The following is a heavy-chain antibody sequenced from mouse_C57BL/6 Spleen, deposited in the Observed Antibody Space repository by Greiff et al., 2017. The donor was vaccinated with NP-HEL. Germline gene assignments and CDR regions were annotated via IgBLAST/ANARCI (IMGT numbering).Heavy chain of an antibody. D-gene: IGHD1-1*01. Sequence: QVQLQQPGAELVRPGPSVKLSCKASGYTFTSYWMHWVKQRPGQGLEWIGVIDPSDSYTNYNQKFKGKATLTVDTSSSTAYMQLSSLTSEDSAVYYCARHPHYYGSSRGYFDYWGQGTTLTVSS. V-gene: IGHV1-59*01. CDR1: GYTFTSYW. CDR3: ARHPHYYGSSRGYFDY. CDR2: IDPSDSYT. J-gene: IGHJ2*01.